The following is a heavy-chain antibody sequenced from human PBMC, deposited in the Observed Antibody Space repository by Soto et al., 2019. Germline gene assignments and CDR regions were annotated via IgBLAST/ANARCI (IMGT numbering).Heavy chain of an antibody. CDR3: ARDRATMVRGVIPRWFDP. CDR1: GGSISSGGYS. Sequence: SETLSLTCAVSGGSISSGGYSWSWIRQPPGKGLEWIGYIYHSGSTYYNPSLKSRVTISVDTSKNQFSLKLSSVTAADTAVYYCARDRATMVRGVIPRWFDPWGQGTLVTVSS. D-gene: IGHD3-10*01. CDR2: IYHSGST. J-gene: IGHJ5*02. V-gene: IGHV4-30-2*01.